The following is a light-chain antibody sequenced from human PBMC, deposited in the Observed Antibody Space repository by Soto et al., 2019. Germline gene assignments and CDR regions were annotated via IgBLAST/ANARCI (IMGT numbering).Light chain of an antibody. CDR2: DAS. V-gene: IGKV1-5*01. CDR1: QSISSW. Sequence: DIQMTQSPSTLSAYVGDRVTITCRASQSISSWLAWYQQKPGKAPKLLIYDASSLESGVPSRFSGSGSGTEFTLTISSLQPGDFATYSCQQYNSYRYTFGQGTKLEIK. J-gene: IGKJ2*01. CDR3: QQYNSYRYT.